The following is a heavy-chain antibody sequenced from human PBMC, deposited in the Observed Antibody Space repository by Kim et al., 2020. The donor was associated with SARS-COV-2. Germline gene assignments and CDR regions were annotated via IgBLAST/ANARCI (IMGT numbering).Heavy chain of an antibody. V-gene: IGHV3-48*03. CDR3: ARGGPIAAAGVYNWFDP. CDR1: GFTFSSYE. D-gene: IGHD6-13*01. J-gene: IGHJ5*02. CDR2: ISSSGSTI. Sequence: GGSLRLSCAASGFTFSSYEMNWVRQAPGKGLEWVSYISSSGSTIYYADSVKGRFTISRDNAKNSLYLQMNSLRAEDTAVYYCARGGPIAAAGVYNWFDPWGQGTLVTVSS.